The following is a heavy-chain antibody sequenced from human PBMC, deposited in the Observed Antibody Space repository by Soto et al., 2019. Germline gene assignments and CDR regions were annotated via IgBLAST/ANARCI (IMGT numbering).Heavy chain of an antibody. CDR1: GYNFPTYW. D-gene: IGHD6-19*01. Sequence: GESLKISCQASGYNFPTYWIGWVRQMPGKGLEWMGIIYPGDSDTRYSPFLQGQVTFSADKSLNTVYLQWSSLKASDTAMYYCARQAVAGAFDVWGQGSLVTVSS. CDR3: ARQAVAGAFDV. V-gene: IGHV5-51*01. CDR2: IYPGDSDT. J-gene: IGHJ4*02.